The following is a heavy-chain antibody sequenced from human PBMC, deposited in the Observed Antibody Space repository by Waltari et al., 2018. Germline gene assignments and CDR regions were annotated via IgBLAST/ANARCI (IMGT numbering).Heavy chain of an antibody. V-gene: IGHV3-74*01. CDR1: GFTFHHYW. CDR3: TRKTLGLRQTSAFDI. J-gene: IGHJ3*02. D-gene: IGHD4-17*01. CDR2: INNDGSYT. Sequence: EVQLVESGGGLVQPGGSLRLSCAASGFTFHHYWMHWVRQAPGKGLVWVSDINNDGSYTSYADSVKGRFTMSRDNAKNTLYLQMDSLGAEDTAVYYCTRKTLGLRQTSAFDIWGQGTMVTVSS.